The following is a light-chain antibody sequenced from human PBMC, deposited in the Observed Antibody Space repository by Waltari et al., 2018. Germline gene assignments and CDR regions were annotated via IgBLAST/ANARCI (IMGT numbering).Light chain of an antibody. Sequence: SSELTQDPAVSVAMGQTVRITCQGDSLRSYYASWYQQRPGQAPILVMYDKKNRPSGVPDRFSGSSSDNTASLTITGAQAEDEASYYCHSRDASGVGGSFGGGTKLTVL. CDR2: DKK. J-gene: IGLJ2*01. CDR1: SLRSYY. V-gene: IGLV3-19*01. CDR3: HSRDASGVGGS.